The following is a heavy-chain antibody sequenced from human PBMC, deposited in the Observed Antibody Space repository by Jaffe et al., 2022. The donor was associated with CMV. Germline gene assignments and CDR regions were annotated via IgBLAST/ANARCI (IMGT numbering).Heavy chain of an antibody. CDR3: ARGPMKGIYYYYYMDV. D-gene: IGHD6-13*01. J-gene: IGHJ6*03. V-gene: IGHV4-34*01. Sequence: QVQLQQWGAGLLKPSETLSLTCAVYGGSFSGYYWSWIRQPPGKGLEWIGEINHSGSTNYNPSLKSRVTISVDTSKNQFSLKLSSVTAADTAVYYCARGPMKGIYYYYYMDVWGKGTTVTVSS. CDR1: GGSFSGYY. CDR2: INHSGST.